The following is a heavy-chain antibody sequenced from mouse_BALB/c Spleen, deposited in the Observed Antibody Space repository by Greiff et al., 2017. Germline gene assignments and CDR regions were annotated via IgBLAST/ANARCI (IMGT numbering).Heavy chain of an antibody. Sequence: QVQLQQSGAELARPGASVKLSCKASGYTFTSYWMHWVKQRPGQGLEWIGAIYPGDGDTWYTQKFKGKATLTADKSSSTAYMQLSSMASEDSAVYYCARKRVMFASSKCDYWGQGTTLTVSS. CDR1: GYTFTSYW. D-gene: IGHD1-1*01. CDR3: ARKRVMFASSKCDY. CDR2: IYPGDGDT. V-gene: IGHV1-87*01. J-gene: IGHJ2*01.